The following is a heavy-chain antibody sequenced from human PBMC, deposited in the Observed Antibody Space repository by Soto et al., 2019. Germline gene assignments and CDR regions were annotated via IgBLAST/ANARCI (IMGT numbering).Heavy chain of an antibody. CDR1: GFTLRSYA. V-gene: IGHV3-30*04. D-gene: IGHD5-18*01. Sequence: QVQLVESGGGVVQPGRSLRLSCAASGFTLRSYAMNWVRQAPGKGLEWVAVISDDGSNTYYADSVKARFTISRDTSKNTSYPQMNSRTYEDKSVYYCASEYTGNYYSDMDGWGRGTTVAVSS. CDR2: ISDDGSNT. J-gene: IGHJ6*02. CDR3: ASEYTGNYYSDMDG.